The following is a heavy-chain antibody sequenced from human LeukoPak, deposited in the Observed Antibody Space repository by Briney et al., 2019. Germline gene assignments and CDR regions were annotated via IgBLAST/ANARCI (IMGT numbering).Heavy chain of an antibody. D-gene: IGHD6-6*01. V-gene: IGHV1-46*01. CDR3: AAEYSSSPGFDY. CDR2: INPSGGST. J-gene: IGHJ4*02. CDR1: GYTFTSYY. Sequence: ASVKVSCKASGYTFTSYYMHWVRQAPGQGLEWMGIINPSGGSTSYAQKFQGRVTITTDESTSTAYMELSSLRSEDTAVYYCAAEYSSSPGFDYWGQGTLVTVSS.